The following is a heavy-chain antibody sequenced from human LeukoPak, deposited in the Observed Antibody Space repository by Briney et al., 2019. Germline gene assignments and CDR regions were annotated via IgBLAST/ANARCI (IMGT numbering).Heavy chain of an antibody. J-gene: IGHJ3*02. Sequence: GASVKVSCKASGYTFTSYDINWVRQATGQGLEWMGWMNPNRGNTGYAQKFQGRVTITRNTSISTAYMELSSLRSEDTAVYYCARSNVLRFLEWLLSEGDAFDIWGQGTMVTVSS. V-gene: IGHV1-8*03. CDR2: MNPNRGNT. D-gene: IGHD3-3*01. CDR3: ARSNVLRFLEWLLSEGDAFDI. CDR1: GYTFTSYD.